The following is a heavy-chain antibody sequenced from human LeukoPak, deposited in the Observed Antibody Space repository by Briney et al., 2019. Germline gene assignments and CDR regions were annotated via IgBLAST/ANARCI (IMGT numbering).Heavy chain of an antibody. CDR1: GFTFSNYA. J-gene: IGHJ4*02. D-gene: IGHD1-26*01. CDR3: AKGGVGAS. V-gene: IGHV3-30-3*01. CDR2: ISHDESRQ. Sequence: GGSLRLSCTASGFTFSNYAMDWVRQAPGKGLEWVAVISHDESRQDYADSVKGRFTISRDNSKNTLYLQMNGLRAEDTAVYYCAKGGVGASWGQGTLVTVSS.